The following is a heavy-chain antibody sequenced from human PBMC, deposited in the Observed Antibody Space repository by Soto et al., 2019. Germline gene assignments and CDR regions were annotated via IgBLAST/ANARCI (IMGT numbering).Heavy chain of an antibody. J-gene: IGHJ4*02. CDR1: GGSISSNAYY. Sequence: QLQLQESGPGLVKPSETLSLTCAVSGGSISSNAYYWVWIRQPPGKGLEWIGSVYYSGSASYSPALKSRLTMSIDTSKNQFSLKLISVTAADTAIYYCARRPKRGSYAWSFDYWGQGTLVTVSS. CDR2: VYYSGSA. D-gene: IGHD1-26*01. V-gene: IGHV4-39*01. CDR3: ARRPKRGSYAWSFDY.